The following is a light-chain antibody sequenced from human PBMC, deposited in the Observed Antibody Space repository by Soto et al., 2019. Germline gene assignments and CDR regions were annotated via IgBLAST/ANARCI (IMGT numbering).Light chain of an antibody. J-gene: IGKJ1*01. CDR2: DAS. Sequence: EIVMTQSPATLSVSPGERATLSCRASQSVSRNVAWYQQKPGQAPRLLIHDASTRATGISARFSGSGSGTWFPPTISSLHSEDFAFYYCQHNNNSLGTFGQGTKVEIK. CDR3: QHNNNSLGT. V-gene: IGKV3-15*01. CDR1: QSVSRN.